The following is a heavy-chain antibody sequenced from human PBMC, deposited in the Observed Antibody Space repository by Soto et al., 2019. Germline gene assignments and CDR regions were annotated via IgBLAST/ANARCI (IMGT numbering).Heavy chain of an antibody. CDR2: ISAYNGNT. CDR3: ARVWVGAFDL. V-gene: IGHV1-18*01. J-gene: IGHJ3*01. Sequence: APVKVSSKAPRYTFNSNALSWVRQAHGQGLEWMGWISAYNGNTNYVQKVQGRVTMTTDTSTSTAYMELRSLRSVDSAVYYCARVWVGAFDLWVKGTMVTVSS. D-gene: IGHD1-26*01. CDR1: RYTFNSNA.